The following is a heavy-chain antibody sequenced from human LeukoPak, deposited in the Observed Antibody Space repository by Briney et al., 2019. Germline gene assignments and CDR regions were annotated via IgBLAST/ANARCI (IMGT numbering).Heavy chain of an antibody. Sequence: SVKVSFKASGGTFSSYAISWVRQAPGQGLEWMGGIIPIFGTANYAQKFQGRVTITADESTSTAYMELSSLRSEDTAVYYCARRAMIVVTNAFDIWGQGTMVTVSS. D-gene: IGHD3-22*01. J-gene: IGHJ3*02. CDR2: IIPIFGTA. CDR3: ARRAMIVVTNAFDI. V-gene: IGHV1-69*13. CDR1: GGTFSSYA.